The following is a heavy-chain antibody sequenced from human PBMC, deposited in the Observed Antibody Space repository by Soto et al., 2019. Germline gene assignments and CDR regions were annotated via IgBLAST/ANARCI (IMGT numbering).Heavy chain of an antibody. V-gene: IGHV4-59*01. Sequence: AQLVESGGGLVQPGGSLRLSCAASGFTFSSYWMHWVRQAPGKGLVWIGSVYNSGSTNYNPSLKSRVTISVDTSKNQFSLRLSSVTAADTAVYYCARGRESYNWNDVGYWGQGTLVTVSS. D-gene: IGHD1-1*01. CDR3: ARGRESYNWNDVGY. CDR1: GFTFSSYW. J-gene: IGHJ4*02. CDR2: VYNSGST.